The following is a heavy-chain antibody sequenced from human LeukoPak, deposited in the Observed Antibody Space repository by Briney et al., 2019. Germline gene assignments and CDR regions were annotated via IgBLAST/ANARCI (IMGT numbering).Heavy chain of an antibody. CDR3: ARDIGDCSSLSCYDQYYYMDV. CDR1: GFTFSNYW. CDR2: IKQDGSEK. D-gene: IGHD2-2*01. J-gene: IGHJ6*03. Sequence: PGGSLRLSCAANGFTFSNYWMGWVRQAPGKGLEWVANIKQDGSEKYYVDSVTGRFTISRDNTKSSLYLQMNSLRAEDTAVYYCARDIGDCSSLSCYDQYYYMDVWGKGTTVTVSS. V-gene: IGHV3-7*01.